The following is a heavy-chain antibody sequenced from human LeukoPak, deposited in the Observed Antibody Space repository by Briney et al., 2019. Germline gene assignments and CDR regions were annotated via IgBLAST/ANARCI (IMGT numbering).Heavy chain of an antibody. Sequence: GGSLSLSCAASGFTFSTYGMPWVRQAPGKGLNWVACTQNDGSNKYYADSVKGRFTISRDNSKNTLYLQMNSLRAEDTAVYYCARDRATHSSSWFDSWGQGILVTVSS. V-gene: IGHV3-30*02. CDR3: ARDRATHSSSWFDS. D-gene: IGHD6-19*01. J-gene: IGHJ5*01. CDR1: GFTFSTYG. CDR2: TQNDGSNK.